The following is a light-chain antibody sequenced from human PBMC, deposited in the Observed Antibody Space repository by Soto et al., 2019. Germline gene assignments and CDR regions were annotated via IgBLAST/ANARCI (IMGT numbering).Light chain of an antibody. J-gene: IGLJ2*01. V-gene: IGLV2-23*01. CDR3: SSYVGSSTLL. Sequence: QSVLTQPASVSGSPGQSITISCTGTSSDAGNYNLVSWYQQHPGKAPKLMIYEGSKRPSGVSNRFSGSKSGNTASLTISGLQAEDEADYYCSSYVGSSTLLFGGGTKLTVL. CDR1: SSDAGNYNL. CDR2: EGS.